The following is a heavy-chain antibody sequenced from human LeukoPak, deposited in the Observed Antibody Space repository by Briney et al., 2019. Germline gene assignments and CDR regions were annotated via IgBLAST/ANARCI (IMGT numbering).Heavy chain of an antibody. CDR2: ISSSSSYI. CDR1: GFTFSSYS. V-gene: IGHV3-21*04. D-gene: IGHD3-10*01. CDR3: AKWGPRVRGVIRGGYFDY. J-gene: IGHJ4*02. Sequence: GGSLRLSCAASGFTFSSYSMNWVRQAPGKGLEWVSSISSSSSYIYYADSVKGRFTISRDNAKNSLYLQMNSLRAEDTAVYYCAKWGPRVRGVIRGGYFDYWGQGTLVTVSS.